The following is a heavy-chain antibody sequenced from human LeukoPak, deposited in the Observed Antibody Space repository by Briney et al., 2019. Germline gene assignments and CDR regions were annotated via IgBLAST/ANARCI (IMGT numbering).Heavy chain of an antibody. J-gene: IGHJ3*02. Sequence: PGGSLRLSCTASGFTFSSYAMNWVRQAPGKGLEWFSFINSNSRTIYYADPVKGRFTISRDNAKSTLYLQMDSLRAEDTGVYYCARDTWYSNSWLHAFDIWGQGTMVTVSS. CDR1: GFTFSSYA. D-gene: IGHD6-13*01. CDR2: INSNSRTI. V-gene: IGHV3-48*01. CDR3: ARDTWYSNSWLHAFDI.